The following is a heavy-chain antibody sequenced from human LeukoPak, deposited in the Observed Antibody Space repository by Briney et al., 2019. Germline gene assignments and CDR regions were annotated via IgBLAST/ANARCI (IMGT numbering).Heavy chain of an antibody. CDR1: GGPFSGYY. CDR3: ARDTSLGMPQWFDP. D-gene: IGHD2-2*01. J-gene: IGHJ5*02. CDR2: IYNNENT. V-gene: IGHV4-59*01. Sequence: PSETLSLTCAVYGGPFSGYYWSWIRQPPGKGLEWIAYIYNNENTKYNPSLKSRVTISVDTSKNQFSLKLRSVTAADTAVYYCARDTSLGMPQWFDPWGQGALVTVSS.